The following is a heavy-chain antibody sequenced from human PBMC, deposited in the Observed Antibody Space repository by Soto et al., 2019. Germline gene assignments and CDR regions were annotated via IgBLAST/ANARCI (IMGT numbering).Heavy chain of an antibody. J-gene: IGHJ3*02. Sequence: ASVSISCNASVYTFTSYDITWVRLAPGQGLEWMGWKSANNGNTNYAQKLQGRVTMTTDRSTSTAYMELRSLRSDDTAVYYCTRDLNSSGYPDYAFDIWGQGTMVTVSS. CDR2: KSANNGNT. CDR3: TRDLNSSGYPDYAFDI. D-gene: IGHD6-6*01. CDR1: VYTFTSYD. V-gene: IGHV1-18*01.